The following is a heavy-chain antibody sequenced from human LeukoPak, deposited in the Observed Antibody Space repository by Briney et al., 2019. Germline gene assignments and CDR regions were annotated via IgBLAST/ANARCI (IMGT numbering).Heavy chain of an antibody. Sequence: SETLSLTCTVSGGSISSYYWSWIRQPAGKGLEWIGRIYTSGSTDYNPSLKSRVTMSVDTSKNQFSLKLSSVTAADTAVYYCASEGDYYDSSGPLYSFDYWGQGTLVTVSS. CDR2: IYTSGST. CDR3: ASEGDYYDSSGPLYSFDY. V-gene: IGHV4-4*07. J-gene: IGHJ4*01. CDR1: GGSISSYY. D-gene: IGHD3-22*01.